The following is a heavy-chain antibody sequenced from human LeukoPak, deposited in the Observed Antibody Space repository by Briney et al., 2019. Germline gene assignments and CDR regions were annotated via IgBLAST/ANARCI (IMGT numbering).Heavy chain of an antibody. CDR3: ARETYDYYDSSGYYHTTNFDY. CDR1: GYTLTELS. V-gene: IGHV1-69*13. Sequence: SVKVSCKVSGYTLTELSMHWVRQAPGQGLEWMGGIIPIFGTANYAQKFQGRVTITADESTSTAYMELSSLRSEDTAVYYCARETYDYYDSSGYYHTTNFDYWGQGTLVTVSS. D-gene: IGHD3-22*01. J-gene: IGHJ4*02. CDR2: IIPIFGTA.